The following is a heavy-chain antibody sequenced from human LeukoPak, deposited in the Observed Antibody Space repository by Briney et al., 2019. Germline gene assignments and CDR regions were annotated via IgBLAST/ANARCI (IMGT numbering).Heavy chain of an antibody. V-gene: IGHV3-9*01. CDR1: GFTFDDYA. J-gene: IGHJ6*02. Sequence: GGSLGLSCAASGFTFDDYAMHWVRQAPGKGLEWVSGISWNSGSIGYADSVKGRFTISRDNAKNSLYLQMNSLRAEDTALYYCAKGPVANIYYYYYGMDVWGQGTTVTVSS. D-gene: IGHD6-19*01. CDR2: ISWNSGSI. CDR3: AKGPVANIYYYYYGMDV.